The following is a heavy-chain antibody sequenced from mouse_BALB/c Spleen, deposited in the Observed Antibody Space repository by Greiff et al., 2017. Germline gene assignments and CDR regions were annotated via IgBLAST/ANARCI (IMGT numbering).Heavy chain of an antibody. CDR1: GYSFTSYW. J-gene: IGHJ2*01. V-gene: IGHV1-5*01. CDR2: IYPGNSDT. CDR3: VPRPFITTVVDYFDY. D-gene: IGHD1-1*01. Sequence: EVQLQQSGTVLARPGASVKMSCKASGYSFTSYWMHWVKQRPGQGLEWIGAIYPGNSDTSYNQKFKGKAKLTAVTSASTAYMELSSLTNEDSAVYYCVPRPFITTVVDYFDYWGQGTTLTVSS.